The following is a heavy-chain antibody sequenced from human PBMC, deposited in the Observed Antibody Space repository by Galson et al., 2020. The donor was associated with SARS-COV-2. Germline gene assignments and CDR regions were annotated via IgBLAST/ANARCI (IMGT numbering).Heavy chain of an antibody. D-gene: IGHD3-10*01. CDR1: GFTFSSSW. CDR3: TRDLTSGSGSYED. V-gene: IGHV3-74*01. J-gene: IGHJ4*02. CDR2: IDKDGNSP. Sequence: QAGGSLRLSCATSGFTFSSSWMHWVRQVPGKGLVWVSRIDKDGNSPSYADSVRGRFTISRDNAKNTVSLHMNSLRAEDSAVYYCTRDLTSGSGSYEDWGQGTLVTVSS.